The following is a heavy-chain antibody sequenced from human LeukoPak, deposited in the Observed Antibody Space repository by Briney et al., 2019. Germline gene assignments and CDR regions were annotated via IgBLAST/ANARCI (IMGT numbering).Heavy chain of an antibody. Sequence: GESLKISCKGSGYSFTSYWISWVRQMPGKDLEWMGRINPSDSYTNYSPSFQGHVIISADKSISTAYLQWSSLKASDTAMYYCARMNCSGGSCYYFDYWGQGTLVTVSS. CDR2: INPSDSYT. V-gene: IGHV5-10-1*01. J-gene: IGHJ4*02. CDR3: ARMNCSGGSCYYFDY. CDR1: GYSFTSYW. D-gene: IGHD2-15*01.